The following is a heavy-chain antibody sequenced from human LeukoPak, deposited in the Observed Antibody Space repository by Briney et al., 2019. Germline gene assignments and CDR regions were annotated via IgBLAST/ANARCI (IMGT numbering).Heavy chain of an antibody. J-gene: IGHJ6*02. D-gene: IGHD6-13*01. V-gene: IGHV4-34*01. CDR1: GGSFSGYY. CDR3: ARDSRVPYSPDHYYYYGMDV. CDR2: INHSGST. Sequence: SETLSLTCAVYGGSFSGYYWSWIRQPPGKGLEWIGEINHSGSTNYNPSLKSRVTISVDTSKNQFSLNLNSVTAADTAVYYCARDSRVPYSPDHYYYYGMDVWGQGTTVTVSS.